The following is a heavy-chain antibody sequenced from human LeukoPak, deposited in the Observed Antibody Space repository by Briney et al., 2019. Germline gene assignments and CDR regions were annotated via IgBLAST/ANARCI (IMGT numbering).Heavy chain of an antibody. CDR3: ARGGSGWFDAFDI. Sequence: ASVKVSCKASGYTFTSYGISWVRQAPGQGLEWMGWINPNSGGTNYAQKFQGRVTMTRDTSISTAYMELSRLRSDDTAVYYCARGGSGWFDAFDIWGQGTMVTVSS. D-gene: IGHD6-19*01. J-gene: IGHJ3*02. CDR1: GYTFTSYG. CDR2: INPNSGGT. V-gene: IGHV1-2*02.